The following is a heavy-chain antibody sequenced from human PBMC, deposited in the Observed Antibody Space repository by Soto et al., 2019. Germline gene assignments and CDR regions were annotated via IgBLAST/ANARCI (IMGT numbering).Heavy chain of an antibody. CDR1: GGSISSSSYY. J-gene: IGHJ3*02. Sequence: SETLSLTCTVSGGSISSSSYYWGWIRQPPGKGLEWIGSIYYSGSTYYNPSLKSRVTISVDTSKNQFSLKLSSVTAADTAVYYCARFCAFGVVMIDAFDIWGQGTMVTVSS. CDR3: ARFCAFGVVMIDAFDI. D-gene: IGHD3-3*01. CDR2: IYYSGST. V-gene: IGHV4-39*01.